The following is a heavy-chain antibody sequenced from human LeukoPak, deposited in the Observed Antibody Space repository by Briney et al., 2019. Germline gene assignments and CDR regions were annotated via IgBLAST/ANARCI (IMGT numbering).Heavy chain of an antibody. D-gene: IGHD6-6*01. CDR2: IYYSGST. CDR1: GGSISSYY. V-gene: IGHV4-59*01. J-gene: IGHJ4*02. CDR3: ARARSSSHYFDY. Sequence: SETLSLTCTVSGGSISSYYWSWIRQPPGKGLEWIGYIYYSGSTNYNPSLKSRVTISVDTSKNQFSLKLSSGTGADTAVYYCARARSSSHYFDYWGQGTLVTVSS.